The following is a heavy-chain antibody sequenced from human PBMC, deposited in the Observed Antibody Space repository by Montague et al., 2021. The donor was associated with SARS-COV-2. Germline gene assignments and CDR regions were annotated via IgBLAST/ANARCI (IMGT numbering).Heavy chain of an antibody. V-gene: IGHV6-1*01. J-gene: IGHJ4*02. CDR3: VRDTGSAQAGFDA. CDR1: GDSVWSNTAA. CDR2: TNYRSKWTS. D-gene: IGHD4-17*01. Sequence: CAISGDSVWSNTAAWNWIRQSPSGGLEWLGRTNYRSKWTSDYATSVEGRISIDPDTSKNQFFLHLRPVTSEDTGVYYCVRDTGSAQAGFDAWGQGTLVTVSS.